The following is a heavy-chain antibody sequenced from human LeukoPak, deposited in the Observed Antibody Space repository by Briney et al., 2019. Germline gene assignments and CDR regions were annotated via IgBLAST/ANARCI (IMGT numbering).Heavy chain of an antibody. D-gene: IGHD1-26*01. Sequence: ASVKVSCKASGYTFTNYGISWMRQAPGQGLEWMGWITTYNGYTNYAQKFQGRVTMTTDTSTSTAYMELRSLRSDDAAVYYCARLSGSYYIFDYWGQGTLVTVSS. CDR2: ITTYNGYT. V-gene: IGHV1-18*01. J-gene: IGHJ4*02. CDR1: GYTFTNYG. CDR3: ARLSGSYYIFDY.